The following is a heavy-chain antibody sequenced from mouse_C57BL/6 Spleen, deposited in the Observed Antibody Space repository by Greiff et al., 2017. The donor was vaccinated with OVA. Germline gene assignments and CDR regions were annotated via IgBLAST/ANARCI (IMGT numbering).Heavy chain of an antibody. J-gene: IGHJ3*01. CDR2: INPGSGGT. Sequence: VQLQQSGAELVRPGTSVKVSCKASGYAFTNYLIEWAKQRPGQGLEWIGVINPGSGGTNYNEKFKGKATLTADKSSSTAYMQLSSLTSEDSAVYFCAREGWALFAYWGQGTLVTVSA. V-gene: IGHV1-54*01. CDR1: GYAFTNYL. D-gene: IGHD3-3*01. CDR3: AREGWALFAY.